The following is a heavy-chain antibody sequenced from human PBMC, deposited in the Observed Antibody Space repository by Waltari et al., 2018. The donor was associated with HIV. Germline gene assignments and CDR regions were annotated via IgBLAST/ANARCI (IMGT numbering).Heavy chain of an antibody. D-gene: IGHD5-18*01. CDR3: AKGGGSWIQETHYYKAFDV. Sequence: QLLQSGTETRKPGASVKISCKASGYDFTSYGISWVRRAPGGGIEWVGGICAYDGNLDIDRKFKDRVSLTTDTSTTTAFLEVRSLKVDDTAIYYCAKGGGSWIQETHYYKAFDVWGHGTTVIVSS. J-gene: IGHJ6*01. V-gene: IGHV1-18*01. CDR1: GYDFTSYG. CDR2: ICAYDGNL.